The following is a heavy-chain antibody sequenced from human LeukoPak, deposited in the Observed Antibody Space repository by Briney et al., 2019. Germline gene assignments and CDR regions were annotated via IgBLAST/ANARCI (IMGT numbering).Heavy chain of an antibody. CDR1: GFTLSSYS. D-gene: IGHD6-13*01. CDR2: ISSSSNYI. V-gene: IGHV3-21*01. J-gene: IGHJ4*02. CDR3: ARDRDYSSSCDY. Sequence: PGGSLRLSCAASGFTLSSYSMNWVRQAPGKGLEWVSSISSSSNYIYYADSVKGRFTISRDNAKNSLYLQMNSLRAEDTAVYYCARDRDYSSSCDYWGQGTLVTVSS.